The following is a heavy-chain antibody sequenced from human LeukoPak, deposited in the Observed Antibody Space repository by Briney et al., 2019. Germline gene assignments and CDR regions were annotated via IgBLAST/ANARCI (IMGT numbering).Heavy chain of an antibody. J-gene: IGHJ4*02. CDR1: GFTFSSYE. CDR2: ISSSSSYI. Sequence: PGGSLRLSCAASGFTFSSYEMNWVRQAPGEGLQWVSSISSSSSYIYYADSVKGRFTISRDNAKNSLYLQMNSLRAEDTAVYYCAREGPINNGDLDYWGQGTLVTVSS. CDR3: AREGPINNGDLDY. V-gene: IGHV3-21*01. D-gene: IGHD1/OR15-1a*01.